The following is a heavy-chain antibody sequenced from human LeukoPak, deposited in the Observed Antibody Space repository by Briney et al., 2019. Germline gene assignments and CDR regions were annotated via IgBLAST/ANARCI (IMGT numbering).Heavy chain of an antibody. CDR3: AKDHAY. J-gene: IGHJ4*02. V-gene: IGHV3-23*01. CDR2: ISGSGGST. Sequence: GGSPRLSCAASGFTFSTSSMSWVRQAPGKGLAWVSSISGSGGSTYYADSVKGRFTISRDNSRNTLFLQMNSLRAEDTAVYYCAKDHAYWGQGTLVTVSS. CDR1: GFTFSTSS.